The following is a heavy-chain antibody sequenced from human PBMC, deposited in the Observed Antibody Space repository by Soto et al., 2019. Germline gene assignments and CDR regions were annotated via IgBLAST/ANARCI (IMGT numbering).Heavy chain of an antibody. CDR2: IYYSGST. CDR1: GGSISSSSYY. CDR3: ARHTPAISISDH. D-gene: IGHD2-15*01. J-gene: IGHJ4*02. Sequence: SETLSLTCTVSGGSISSSSYYWGWIRQPPGKGLEWIGSIYYSGSTYYNPSLKSRVTISVDTSKNQFSLKLSSVTAADTAVYYCARHTPAISISDHWVQGTLDTVSS. V-gene: IGHV4-39*01.